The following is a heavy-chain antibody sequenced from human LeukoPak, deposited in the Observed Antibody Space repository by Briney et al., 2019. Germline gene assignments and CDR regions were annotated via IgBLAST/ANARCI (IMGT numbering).Heavy chain of an antibody. J-gene: IGHJ5*02. CDR2: MNPNSGNT. D-gene: IGHD2-2*01. V-gene: IGHV1-8*03. CDR1: GYTFTIYD. Sequence: ASVKVSCKASGYTFTIYDINWVRQANGQGLEWMGWMNPNSGNTGYAQKFQGRVTITRNTSISTAYMELSSLRSEDTAVYYCARGPLVPAAMYWFDPWGQGTLVTVSS. CDR3: ARGPLVPAAMYWFDP.